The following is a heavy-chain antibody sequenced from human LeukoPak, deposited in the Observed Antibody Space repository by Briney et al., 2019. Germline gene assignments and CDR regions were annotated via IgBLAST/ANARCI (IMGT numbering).Heavy chain of an antibody. CDR1: GFIVSSNY. J-gene: IGHJ5*02. V-gene: IGHV4-34*08. CDR3: ATALRGFDP. CDR2: INHSGST. Sequence: GSLRLSCAASGFIVSSNYMSWVRQAPGKGLEWIGEINHSGSTNYNPSLKSRATISVDTSKNQFSLKLSSVTAADTAVYYCATALRGFDPWGQGTLVTVSS.